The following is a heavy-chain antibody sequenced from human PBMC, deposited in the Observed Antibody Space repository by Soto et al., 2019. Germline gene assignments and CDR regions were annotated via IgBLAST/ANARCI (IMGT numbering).Heavy chain of an antibody. CDR2: ISSSSSTI. D-gene: IGHD4-4*01. CDR3: ARVFPTSNWFDP. J-gene: IGHJ5*02. CDR1: GFTVSSKY. V-gene: IGHV3-48*01. Sequence: GGSLRLSCAASGFTVSSKYMSWVRQAPGKGLEWVSYISSSSSTIYYADSVKGRFTISRDNAKNSLYLQMNSLRAEDTAVYYCARVFPTSNWFDPWGQGTLVTVSS.